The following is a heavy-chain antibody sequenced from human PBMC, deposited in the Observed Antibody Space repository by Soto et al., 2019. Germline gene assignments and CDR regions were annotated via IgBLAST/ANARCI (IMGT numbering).Heavy chain of an antibody. CDR3: ARGVASYYYDY. Sequence: ESGPTLVNPTQILTLTCTFSGFSLGTSGMRVSWIRQPPGKALEWLARIDWDEDKFYSTSLKTRLTISKDASKNQVVLTMTNMDPVDTATYYCARGVASYYYDYWGQGTLVTVSS. CDR2: IDWDEDK. V-gene: IGHV2-70*04. CDR1: GFSLGTSGMR. D-gene: IGHD3-10*01. J-gene: IGHJ4*02.